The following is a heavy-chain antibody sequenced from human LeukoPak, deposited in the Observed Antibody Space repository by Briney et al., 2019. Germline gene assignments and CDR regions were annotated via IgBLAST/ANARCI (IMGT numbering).Heavy chain of an antibody. CDR3: ARGREGPNGPYKGFDY. V-gene: IGHV1-2*02. J-gene: IGHJ4*02. CDR2: INPNSGGT. Sequence: ASVKVSCKASGYTFTDYYIHWVRQAPGQGLEWMGWINPNSGGTNYAQRFQGRVALTRDTSISTTYMELSGLRFDDTAEYYCARGREGPNGPYKGFDYWGQGTLVTVSS. CDR1: GYTFTDYY. D-gene: IGHD1-1*01.